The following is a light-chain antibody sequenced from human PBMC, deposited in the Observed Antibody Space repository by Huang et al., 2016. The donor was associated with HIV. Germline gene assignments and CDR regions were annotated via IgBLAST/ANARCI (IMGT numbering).Light chain of an antibody. CDR2: LGS. CDR1: QSLLHTNAYNY. CDR3: MEALKTPYT. Sequence: DIVMIQSPLSLPVTPGEPASISCRSSQSLLHTNAYNYLDWYLQKPGQSPQLLIYLGSSRASGVPDRFSGGGSGTRFSLNISRVEAEDAGMYYCMEALKTPYTFGQGTKLEIK. V-gene: IGKV2-28*01. J-gene: IGKJ2*01.